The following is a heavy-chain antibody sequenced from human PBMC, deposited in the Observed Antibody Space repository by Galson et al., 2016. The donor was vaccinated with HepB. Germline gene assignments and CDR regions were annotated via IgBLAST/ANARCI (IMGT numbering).Heavy chain of an antibody. CDR3: ARDPDTSSKVDV. V-gene: IGHV3-11*01. J-gene: IGHJ6*02. D-gene: IGHD5-18*01. CDR2: ISSSGSAL. CDR1: GFRFSGHY. Sequence: SLRPSCAASGFRFSGHYMSWIRQAPGKGLEWISYISSSGSALYYADSVKGRFTISRDNAKNSLYLQMNSLRAEDTGVYYCARDPDTSSKVDVWGHGTTVTVSS.